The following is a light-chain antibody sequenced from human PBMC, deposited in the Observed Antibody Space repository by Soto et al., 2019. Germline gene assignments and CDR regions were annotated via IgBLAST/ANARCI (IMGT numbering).Light chain of an antibody. CDR2: DVN. J-gene: IGLJ2*01. V-gene: IGLV2-14*01. CDR1: SSDVGGYNY. Sequence: QSVLTQPASVSGSPGQSITISCTGNSSDVGGYNYVSWYQQHPGKAPKLMIYDVNNRPSGVSNRFSGSKSGNTASLTISGLQAEDEADYYCSSYTGSSTYVVFGGGTKLTVL. CDR3: SSYTGSSTYVV.